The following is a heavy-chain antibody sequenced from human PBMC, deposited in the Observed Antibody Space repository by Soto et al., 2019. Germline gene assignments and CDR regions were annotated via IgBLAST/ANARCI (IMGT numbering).Heavy chain of an antibody. CDR2: IYWDDDK. V-gene: IGHV2-5*02. Sequence: QITLKESGPTLVKPTQTLTLTCTFSGFSLSTSGVGVGWIRQPPGKALEWLALIYWDDDKRYSPSLKSRLTITKDTSKNHVVLTMTNMDPVDTATYYCAHSLYDFWSGSRAPLFDYWGQGTLVTVSS. CDR1: GFSLSTSGVG. D-gene: IGHD3-3*01. J-gene: IGHJ4*02. CDR3: AHSLYDFWSGSRAPLFDY.